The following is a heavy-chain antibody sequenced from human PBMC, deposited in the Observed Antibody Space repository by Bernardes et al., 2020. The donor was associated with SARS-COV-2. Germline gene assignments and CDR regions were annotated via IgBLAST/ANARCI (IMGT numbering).Heavy chain of an antibody. CDR2: ISYDGSNK. D-gene: IGHD4-4*01. CDR3: AKVYSNYFSSWDYWDGMDV. Sequence: GGSLRLSCAASGFTFSSYGMHWVRQAPGKGLEWVAVISYDGSNKYYADSVKGRFTISRDNSKNTLYLQMNSLRAEDTAVYYCAKVYSNYFSSWDYWDGMDVWGQGTTVTVSS. CDR1: GFTFSSYG. J-gene: IGHJ6*02. V-gene: IGHV3-30*18.